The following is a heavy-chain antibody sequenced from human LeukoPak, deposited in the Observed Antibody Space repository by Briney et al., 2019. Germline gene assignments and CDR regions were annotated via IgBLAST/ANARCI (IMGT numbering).Heavy chain of an antibody. Sequence: ASVKVSCKASGYTFTAYYMHWVRQAPGQGLEWMGWINPNSGGTNYAQKFQGRVTMTRDTSISTVYMELSRLRSDDTAVYYCAGDFPSSGGYHPFDYWGQGILVTVSS. CDR1: GYTFTAYY. J-gene: IGHJ4*02. D-gene: IGHD6-19*01. CDR3: AGDFPSSGGYHPFDY. CDR2: INPNSGGT. V-gene: IGHV1-2*02.